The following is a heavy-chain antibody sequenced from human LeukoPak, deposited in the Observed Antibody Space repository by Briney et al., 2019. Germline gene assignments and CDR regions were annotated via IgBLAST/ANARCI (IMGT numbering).Heavy chain of an antibody. CDR3: ASDSPYYGMDV. J-gene: IGHJ6*02. Sequence: GGSLRLSCAASGFTVNSNYMSWVRQAPGKGLEWVSVIYSGGSTYYADSVKGRFTISRDNAKNTLYLQMSGLRVEDTAVYHCASDSPYYGMDVWGQRTTVTVSS. CDR2: IYSGGST. CDR1: GFTVNSNY. V-gene: IGHV3-53*01.